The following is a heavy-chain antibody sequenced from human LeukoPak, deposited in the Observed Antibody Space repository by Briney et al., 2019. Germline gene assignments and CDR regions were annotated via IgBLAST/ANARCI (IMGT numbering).Heavy chain of an antibody. V-gene: IGHV4-59*12. CDR3: ARVHYSSSWYFSRIARFDP. Sequence: SETLSLTCTVSGGSISSYYWSWIRQPPGKGLEWIGYIYYSGSTNYNPSLKSRVTISVDTSKNQFSLKLSSVTAADTAVYYCARVHYSSSWYFSRIARFDPWGQGTLVTVSS. J-gene: IGHJ5*02. CDR2: IYYSGST. CDR1: GGSISSYY. D-gene: IGHD6-13*01.